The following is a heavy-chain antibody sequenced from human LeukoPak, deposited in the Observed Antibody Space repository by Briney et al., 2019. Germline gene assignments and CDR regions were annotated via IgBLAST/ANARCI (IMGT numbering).Heavy chain of an antibody. CDR2: IYSGGST. D-gene: IGHD4/OR15-4a*01. J-gene: IGHJ6*03. CDR3: ARVLTRYYYYMDV. V-gene: IGHV3-66*01. Sequence: GGSLRLSCAASGFTVSSNYMSWVRQATGKGLEWVSVIYSGGSTYYADSVKGRFTISRDNSKNTLYLQMNSLRAEDMAVYYCARVLTRYYYYMDVWGKGTTVTISS. CDR1: GFTVSSNY.